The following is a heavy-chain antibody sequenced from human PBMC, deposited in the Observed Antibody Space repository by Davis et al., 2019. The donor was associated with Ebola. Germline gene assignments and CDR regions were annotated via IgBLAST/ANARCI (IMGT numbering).Heavy chain of an antibody. V-gene: IGHV1-2*06. D-gene: IGHD3-10*02. CDR1: AFTFTAYY. Sequence: ASVKVSCKASAFTFTAYYMHWVRQAPGQGLEWMGRINANTDGTNYAQSFQGRVTMTRDTSITTAYMELTRLTSDDTAVYYCARVSGPATIFPVGDALDTWGQGTMVTVSS. J-gene: IGHJ3*02. CDR3: ARVSGPATIFPVGDALDT. CDR2: INANTDGT.